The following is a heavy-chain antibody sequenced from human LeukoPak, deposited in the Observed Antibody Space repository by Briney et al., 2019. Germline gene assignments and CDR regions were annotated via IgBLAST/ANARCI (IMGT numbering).Heavy chain of an antibody. Sequence: GGSLRLSCAASGFIFSAFEMSWVRQAPGKGLEWVSYISSSGSTRYYADPVKGRFSISRDNAKNSLDLQMSSLRAEDTAIYYCARIIPPYDAFDLWGQGTWVTVSS. CDR2: ISSSGSTR. D-gene: IGHD2-21*01. CDR1: GFIFSAFE. V-gene: IGHV3-48*03. CDR3: ARIIPPYDAFDL. J-gene: IGHJ3*01.